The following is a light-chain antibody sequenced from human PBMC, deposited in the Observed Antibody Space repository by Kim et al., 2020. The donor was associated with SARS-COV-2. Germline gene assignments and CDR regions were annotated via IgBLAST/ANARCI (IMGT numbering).Light chain of an antibody. CDR2: VGTGGIVG. Sequence: LSRGYSNYKVDWYQQRPGKGPRFVMRVGTGGIVGSKGDGIPDRFSVLGSGLNRYLTIKNIQEEDESDYHCGADHGSGSNFVYVFGTGTKVTVL. V-gene: IGLV9-49*01. CDR3: GADHGSGSNFVYV. CDR1: RGYSNYK. J-gene: IGLJ1*01.